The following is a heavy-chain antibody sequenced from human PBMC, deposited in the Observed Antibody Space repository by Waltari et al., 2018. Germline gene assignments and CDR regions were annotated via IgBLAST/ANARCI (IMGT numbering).Heavy chain of an antibody. D-gene: IGHD2-2*01. Sequence: FTFGTYPMNWVRQAPGKGLEWVSSISSVNGFIYYADSVKGRFTISRDNAKNSLYLQMNSLRAEDTAVYYCARGSTSWSDAFDIWGQGTMVTVSS. CDR1: FTFGTYP. J-gene: IGHJ3*02. V-gene: IGHV3-21*01. CDR2: ISSVNGFI. CDR3: ARGSTSWSDAFDI.